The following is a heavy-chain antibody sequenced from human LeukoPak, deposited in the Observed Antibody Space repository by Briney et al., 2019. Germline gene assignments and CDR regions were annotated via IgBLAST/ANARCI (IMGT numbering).Heavy chain of an antibody. D-gene: IGHD4-17*01. J-gene: IGHJ5*02. V-gene: IGHV3-21*01. CDR2: IGSSSSYI. Sequence: PGGSLRLSCAASGFTFSSYSMNWVRQAPGKGLEWVSSIGSSSSYIYYADSVKGRFTISRDNAKNSLYLQMNSLRAEDTAVYYCARVVWGASGDGDNWFDPWGQGTLVTVSS. CDR1: GFTFSSYS. CDR3: ARVVWGASGDGDNWFDP.